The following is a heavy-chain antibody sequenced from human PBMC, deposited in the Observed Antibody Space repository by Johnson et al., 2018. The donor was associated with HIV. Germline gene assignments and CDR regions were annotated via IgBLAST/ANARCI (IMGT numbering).Heavy chain of an antibody. V-gene: IGHV3-30-3*01. Sequence: QVQLVESGGGVVRPGGSLRLSCAASGFTVSSNYMSWVRQAPGKGLEWVAVISYDGSNKYYADSVKGRFTISRDNSKNTLYLQMNSLRAEDTAVYYCARVHPAVAGNDAFDIWGQGTMVTVSS. J-gene: IGHJ3*02. D-gene: IGHD6-19*01. CDR1: GFTVSSNY. CDR2: ISYDGSNK. CDR3: ARVHPAVAGNDAFDI.